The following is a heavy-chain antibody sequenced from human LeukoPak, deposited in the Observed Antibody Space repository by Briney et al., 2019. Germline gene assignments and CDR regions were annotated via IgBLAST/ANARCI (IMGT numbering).Heavy chain of an antibody. V-gene: IGHV4-59*08. Sequence: SETLSLTCTVSGVSISSYYWSWIRQPPGKGLEWVGDICYSGSINYNASLRSGVTISVDTSQTQLSLKLRSVTAAYTAGYHCARASRFAAGAQTYYSYAMDVWGQGTTVTVSS. CDR3: ARASRFAAGAQTYYSYAMDV. D-gene: IGHD3-16*01. CDR2: ICYSGSI. J-gene: IGHJ6*02. CDR1: GVSISSYY.